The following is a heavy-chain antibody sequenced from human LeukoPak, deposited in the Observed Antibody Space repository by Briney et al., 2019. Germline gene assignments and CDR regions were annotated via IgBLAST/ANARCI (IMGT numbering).Heavy chain of an antibody. CDR3: SLRYFDWLPPQNWFDP. V-gene: IGHV4-34*01. CDR2: INHGGST. J-gene: IGHJ5*02. D-gene: IGHD3-9*01. CDR1: GVSFSGYY. Sequence: SETLSLTCAVYGVSFSGYYWSWIRQPPGKGLEWIGEINHGGSTNYNPSLKSRVTISVDTSKNQFSLKLSSVTAADTAVYYCSLRYFDWLPPQNWFDPWGQGTLVTVSS.